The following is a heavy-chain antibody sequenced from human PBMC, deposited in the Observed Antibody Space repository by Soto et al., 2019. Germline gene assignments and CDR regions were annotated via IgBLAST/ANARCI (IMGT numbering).Heavy chain of an antibody. D-gene: IGHD2-15*01. Sequence: QVQLVQSGAEVKKPGASVKVSCKASGYTFTSYAMHWVRKAPGQRLEWMGWINAGNGNTKNSQKFQGRVTITRDTSASTAYMELSSLRSEDTAVYYCARDLPVVVVAATPRFDPWGQGTLVTVSS. CDR1: GYTFTSYA. V-gene: IGHV1-3*01. CDR2: INAGNGNT. CDR3: ARDLPVVVVAATPRFDP. J-gene: IGHJ5*02.